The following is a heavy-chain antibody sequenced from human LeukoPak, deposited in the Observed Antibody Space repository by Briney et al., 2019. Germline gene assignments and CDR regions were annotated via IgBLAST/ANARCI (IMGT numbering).Heavy chain of an antibody. CDR3: AREGNSGSYYYSFDP. J-gene: IGHJ5*02. CDR2: INSDGTGT. V-gene: IGHV3-74*01. CDR1: GFTFNSYW. Sequence: GGSLRLSCAASGFTFNSYWMHWVRQAPGKGLVWVSRINSDGTGTSYADSVKGRFTISRDNAKNTLYLQMNSLRAEDTAVYYCAREGNSGSYYYSFDPWGQGTLVTVSS. D-gene: IGHD3-10*01.